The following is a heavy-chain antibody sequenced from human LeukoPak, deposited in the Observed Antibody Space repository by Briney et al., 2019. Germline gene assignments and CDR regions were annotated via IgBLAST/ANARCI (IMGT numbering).Heavy chain of an antibody. D-gene: IGHD3-10*01. CDR2: VSPYNGST. J-gene: IGHJ4*02. CDR3: ARNGRVRRVVKDLFEY. V-gene: IGHV1-18*01. Sequence: ASVRVSCKTSGYTFTDYDITWVRQAPGQGLEWMGRVSPYNGSTYYSQRFQDRVIITKDTSTGTAYMDLRDLRTDDTAMYYCARNGRVRRVVKDLFEYWGQGTLVAVSS. CDR1: GYTFTDYD.